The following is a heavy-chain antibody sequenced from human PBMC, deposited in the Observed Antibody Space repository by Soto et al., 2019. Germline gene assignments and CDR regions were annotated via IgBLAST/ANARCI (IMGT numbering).Heavy chain of an antibody. D-gene: IGHD3-3*01. CDR3: AKGSGITIFGVGSYYYYYGMDV. J-gene: IGHJ6*02. CDR2: ISGSGGST. V-gene: IGHV3-23*01. CDR1: GITFRNYA. Sequence: PGWSLRLSCSVSGITFRNYAMHWVRQAPGKGLEWVSAISGSGGSTYYADSVKGRFTISRDNSKNTLYLQMNSLRAEDTAVYYCAKGSGITIFGVGSYYYYYGMDVWGQGTTVTVSS.